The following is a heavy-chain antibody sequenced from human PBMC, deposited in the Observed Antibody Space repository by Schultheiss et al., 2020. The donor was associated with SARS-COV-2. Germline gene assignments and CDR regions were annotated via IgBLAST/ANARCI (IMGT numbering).Heavy chain of an antibody. CDR1: GFTFSSYA. V-gene: IGHV3-64*04. D-gene: IGHD1-20*01. CDR2: ISSNGGST. CDR3: ARGNWNYGINV. Sequence: GGSLRLSCSASGFTFSSYAMHWVRQAPGKGLEYVSVISSNGGSTYYADSVKGRFTISRDNSKNTLYLQMNSLRAEDTAVYYCARGNWNYGINVWGQGTTVTVSS. J-gene: IGHJ6*02.